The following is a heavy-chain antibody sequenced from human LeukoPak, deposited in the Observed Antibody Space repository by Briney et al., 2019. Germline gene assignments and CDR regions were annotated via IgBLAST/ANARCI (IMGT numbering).Heavy chain of an antibody. V-gene: IGHV3-43D*03. CDR3: AKDFTMVRGWLDV. CDR2: ISWDGGST. CDR1: GFTFDDYA. J-gene: IGHJ6*04. Sequence: QTGGSLRLSCAASGFTFDDYAMHWVRQAPGKGLEWVSLISWDGGSTYYADSEKGRFTISRDNSKNSLYLQMNSLRAEDTALYYCAKDFTMVRGWLDVWGKGTTVTVSS. D-gene: IGHD3-10*01.